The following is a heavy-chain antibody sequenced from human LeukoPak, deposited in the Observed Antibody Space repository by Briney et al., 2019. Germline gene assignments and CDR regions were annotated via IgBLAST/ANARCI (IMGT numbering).Heavy chain of an antibody. Sequence: GGSLRLSCAASGFTFSSYEMNWVRQAPGKGLEWVSYISSSGSTIYYADSVKGRFTISRDNAKNSLYLQMNGLRDEDMALYYCAKGTVLLWYGDRGYFDYWGQGTLVIVSS. CDR3: AKGTVLLWYGDRGYFDY. D-gene: IGHD3-10*01. CDR1: GFTFSSYE. CDR2: ISSSGSTI. J-gene: IGHJ4*02. V-gene: IGHV3-48*03.